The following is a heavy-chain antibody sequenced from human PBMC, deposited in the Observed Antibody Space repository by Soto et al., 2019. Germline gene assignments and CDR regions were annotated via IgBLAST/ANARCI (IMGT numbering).Heavy chain of an antibody. Sequence: ASVKVSCKASGYTFTGYYMHWVRQAPGQGLEWMGWINPNSGGTNYAQKFQGWVTMTRDTSISTAYMELRRLRSDDTAVYYCARGYTGSNHDAFDIWGQGTMVTVS. CDR1: GYTFTGYY. D-gene: IGHD3-16*02. CDR2: INPNSGGT. CDR3: ARGYTGSNHDAFDI. V-gene: IGHV1-2*04. J-gene: IGHJ3*02.